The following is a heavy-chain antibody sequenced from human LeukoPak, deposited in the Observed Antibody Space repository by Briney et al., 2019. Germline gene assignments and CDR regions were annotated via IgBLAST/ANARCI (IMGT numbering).Heavy chain of an antibody. V-gene: IGHV3-15*01. D-gene: IGHD3-3*01. CDR2: IKSKTDGGTT. CDR3: TTPYYDFWSGYSSYFDY. CDR1: GFTFSNAW. J-gene: IGHJ4*02. Sequence: GGSLRLSCAASGFTFSNAWMSWVRQAPGKGLEWVGRIKSKTDGGTTDYAAPVKGRFTISRDDSKNTLYLQMNSLKTEDTAVYCCTTPYYDFWSGYSSYFDYCGQGTLVTVSS.